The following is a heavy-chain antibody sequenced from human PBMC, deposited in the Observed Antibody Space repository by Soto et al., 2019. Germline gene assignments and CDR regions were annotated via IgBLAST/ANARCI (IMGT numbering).Heavy chain of an antibody. D-gene: IGHD2-2*01. CDR3: AKSFCSSSSCFFLWVDP. Sequence: GGSLRLSCAASGFDFSSYAMSWVRQAPGKGLECISLISGSGVPTLYAESVKGRFSVSRDNSKDTLFLEMNNLGVDDTAMYYCAKSFCSSSSCFFLWVDPWGPGTLVTVS. CDR1: GFDFSSYA. CDR2: ISGSGVPT. V-gene: IGHV3-23*01. J-gene: IGHJ5*02.